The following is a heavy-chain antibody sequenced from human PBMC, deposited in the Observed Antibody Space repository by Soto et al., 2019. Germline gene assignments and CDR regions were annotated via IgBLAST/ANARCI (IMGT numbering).Heavy chain of an antibody. CDR1: GFTFTSYS. CDR3: ARDLGSGYDPNYYYYGMDV. D-gene: IGHD5-12*01. CDR2: ISSRSSTI. J-gene: IGHJ6*02. V-gene: IGHV3-48*01. Sequence: GGSLRLSCAASGFTFTSYSMNWVRQAPGKGLEWVSYISSRSSTIYYADSVKGRFTISRDNAKNSLYLQMNSLRAEDTAVYYCARDLGSGYDPNYYYYGMDVWGQGTTVTVSS.